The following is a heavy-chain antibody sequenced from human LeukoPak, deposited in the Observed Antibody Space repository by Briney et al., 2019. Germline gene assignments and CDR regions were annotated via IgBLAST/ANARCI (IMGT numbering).Heavy chain of an antibody. D-gene: IGHD6-13*01. Sequence: GGSLRLSCAASGFTFSNYWMTWVRQAPGKGLEWVASIKEDGSEKYYVESVKGRFTFSRDNAKNSLYLQMNSLRAEDTAVYYCARGAYSRYFDYWGQGTLLTVSS. CDR3: ARGAYSRYFDY. V-gene: IGHV3-7*03. J-gene: IGHJ4*02. CDR1: GFTFSNYW. CDR2: IKEDGSEK.